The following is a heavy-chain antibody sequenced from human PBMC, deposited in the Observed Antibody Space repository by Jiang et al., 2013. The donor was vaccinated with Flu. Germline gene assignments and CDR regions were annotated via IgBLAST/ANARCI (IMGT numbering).Heavy chain of an antibody. CDR2: INHSGST. CDR1: GGSFSGYY. CDR3: ARRFRLSHYFDY. V-gene: IGHV4-34*01. D-gene: IGHD3-16*02. Sequence: LLKPSETLSLTCAVYGGSFSGYYWSWIRQPPGKGLEWIGEINHSGSTNYNPSLKSRVTISVDTSKNQFSLKLSSVTAADTAVYYCARRFRLSHYFDYWGQGTLVTVSS. J-gene: IGHJ4*02.